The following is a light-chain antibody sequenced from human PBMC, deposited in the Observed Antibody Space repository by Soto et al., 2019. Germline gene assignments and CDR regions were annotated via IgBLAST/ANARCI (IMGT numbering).Light chain of an antibody. V-gene: IGKV3-20*01. CDR3: QQYNISPPYT. Sequence: EIVLTQSPGSLSLSPGERATLSCRASQSVTSGFLAWYQQRPGQAPRLLIYGASSRATGIPDRFSGSGSGTDFTLTISRLEPEDSAVYYCQQYNISPPYTFGQGTKLKI. CDR2: GAS. J-gene: IGKJ2*01. CDR1: QSVTSGF.